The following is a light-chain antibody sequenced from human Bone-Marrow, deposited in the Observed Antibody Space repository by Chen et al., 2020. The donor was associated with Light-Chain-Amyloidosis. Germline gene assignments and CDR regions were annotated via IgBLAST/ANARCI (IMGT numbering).Light chain of an antibody. CDR2: STN. V-gene: IGLV8-61*01. CDR1: SDSVSTYYS. J-gene: IGLJ3*02. CDR3: ALYVGRGIWL. Sequence: QTVVTQEPSFSVSPGGTVTLTCGLNSDSVSTYYSPSWYQQTPGQAPRTLIYSTNTRSSGVPDRFSGSILENKAALTITGAQADDECDYYCALYVGRGIWLFGGGTRLTVL.